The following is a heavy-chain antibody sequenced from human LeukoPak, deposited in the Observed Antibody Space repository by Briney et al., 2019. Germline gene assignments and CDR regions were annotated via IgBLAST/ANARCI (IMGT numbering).Heavy chain of an antibody. CDR2: INHSGST. J-gene: IGHJ3*02. D-gene: IGHD1-20*01. Sequence: SETLSLTCAVYGGSFSGYYWSWIRQPPGKGLEWIGEINHSGSTNYNPSLKSRVTISVDTSKNQFSLKLSSVTAADTAVYYCARGGGITGTTRGASDIWGQGTMVTVSS. CDR3: ARGGGITGTTRGASDI. CDR1: GGSFSGYY. V-gene: IGHV4-34*01.